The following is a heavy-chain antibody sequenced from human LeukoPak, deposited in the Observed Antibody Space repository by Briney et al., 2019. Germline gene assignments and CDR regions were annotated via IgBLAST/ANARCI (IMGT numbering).Heavy chain of an antibody. CDR1: GFTFISYW. D-gene: IGHD3-22*01. Sequence: GGSLRLSCAASGFTFISYWMSWVRQAPGKGLEWVANIKQDASEKYYVDSVKGRFTISRDNAKNSLFLQMDGLRVEDTAVYYCVTTTRGYSRDSWGQGTLVTVSS. CDR3: VTTTRGYSRDS. V-gene: IGHV3-7*01. J-gene: IGHJ4*02. CDR2: IKQDASEK.